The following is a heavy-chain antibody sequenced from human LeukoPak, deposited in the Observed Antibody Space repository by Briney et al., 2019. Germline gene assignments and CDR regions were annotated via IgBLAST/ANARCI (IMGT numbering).Heavy chain of an antibody. CDR2: ISSSSSTI. CDR3: ARDYYDSSGYYWGDY. J-gene: IGHJ4*02. Sequence: GGSLRLSCAASGFTFSSYSMNWVRQAPGKGLEWVSYISSSSSTIYYADSVKGRFTISRDNAKNSLYLQMNSLRDEDTAVYYCARDYYDSSGYYWGDYWGQGTLVTVSS. V-gene: IGHV3-48*02. D-gene: IGHD3-22*01. CDR1: GFTFSSYS.